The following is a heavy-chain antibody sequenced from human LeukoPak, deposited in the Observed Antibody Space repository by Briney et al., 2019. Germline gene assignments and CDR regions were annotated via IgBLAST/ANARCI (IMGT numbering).Heavy chain of an antibody. J-gene: IGHJ3*02. D-gene: IGHD2-15*01. CDR1: GESFSGYY. CDR3: ALCSEAAFDI. Sequence: PSETLSLTCAVYGESFSGYYWSWIRQPPGKGLEWIGEINHSGSTNYNPSLKSQVTISVDTSKNQFSLKLSSVTAADTAVYYCALCSEAAFDIWGQGTMVTVSS. V-gene: IGHV4-34*01. CDR2: INHSGST.